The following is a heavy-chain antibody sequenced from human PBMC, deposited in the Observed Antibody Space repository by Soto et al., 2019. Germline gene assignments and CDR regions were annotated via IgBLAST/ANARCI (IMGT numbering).Heavy chain of an antibody. CDR2: IYHSGIT. CDR3: AASGTAWY. D-gene: IGHD5-12*01. CDR1: GGSMTSYY. V-gene: IGHV4-59*01. J-gene: IGHJ2*01. Sequence: SETLSLTCSVSGGSMTSYYCNWMRQSTGKGLEWIGYIYHSGITNYNPSFESRVTMSLHTSKNHVSLRLTSVTAADTGVYYCAASGTAWY.